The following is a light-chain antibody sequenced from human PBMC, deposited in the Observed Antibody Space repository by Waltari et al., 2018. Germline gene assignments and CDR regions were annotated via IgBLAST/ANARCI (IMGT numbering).Light chain of an antibody. Sequence: NFVLTQPHSVSESPGKTVTISCTRSSGRHATNFVQWSQQRPGSAPTPVIYEDSHRPSGVPDRFSGSFDSSSNSAYLTISGLKTEDEADYFCQSYDSSTNWVFGGGTKLTVL. J-gene: IGLJ3*02. CDR3: QSYDSSTNWV. CDR1: SGRHATNF. V-gene: IGLV6-57*04. CDR2: EDS.